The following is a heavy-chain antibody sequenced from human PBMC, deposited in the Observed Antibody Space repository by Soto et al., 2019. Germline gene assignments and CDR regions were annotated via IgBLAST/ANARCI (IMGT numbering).Heavy chain of an antibody. V-gene: IGHV3-33*01. CDR2: IWYDGSNK. CDR3: ARDQTFGGVISEGNWFDP. Sequence: QVQLVESGGGVVQPGRSLRLSCAASGFTFSSYGMHWVRQAPGKGLEWVAVIWYDGSNKYYADSVKGRFTISRDNSKNTLYLQMNSLRAEDTAVYYCARDQTFGGVISEGNWFDPWGQGTLVTVPS. J-gene: IGHJ5*02. CDR1: GFTFSSYG. D-gene: IGHD3-16*02.